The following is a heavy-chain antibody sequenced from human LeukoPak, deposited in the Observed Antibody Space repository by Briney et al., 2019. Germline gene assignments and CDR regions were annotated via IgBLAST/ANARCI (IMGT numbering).Heavy chain of an antibody. CDR1: GGSISSYY. CDR3: ASLGEWDY. CDR2: IYYSGST. V-gene: IGHV4-59*01. Sequence: SETLSLTCTVSGGSISSYYWSWIRQPPGKGLEWIGYIYYSGSTNYNPSLKSRVTISVDTSKNQFSLKLSSVTAADTAVYYCASLGEWDYWGQGTLVTDSS. J-gene: IGHJ4*02. D-gene: IGHD3-10*01.